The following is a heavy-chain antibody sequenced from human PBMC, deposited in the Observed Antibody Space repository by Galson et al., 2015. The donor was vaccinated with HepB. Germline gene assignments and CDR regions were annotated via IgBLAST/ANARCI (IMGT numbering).Heavy chain of an antibody. Sequence: SLRLSCAASGFTFSSYSMNWVRQAPGKGLEWVSSISSSSSYIYYADSVKGRFTISRDNAKNSLYLQMNSLRAEDTAVYYCAREDEYSSSPATVDYWGQGTLVTVSS. CDR3: AREDEYSSSPATVDY. CDR1: GFTFSSYS. D-gene: IGHD6-6*01. J-gene: IGHJ4*02. V-gene: IGHV3-21*01. CDR2: ISSSSSYI.